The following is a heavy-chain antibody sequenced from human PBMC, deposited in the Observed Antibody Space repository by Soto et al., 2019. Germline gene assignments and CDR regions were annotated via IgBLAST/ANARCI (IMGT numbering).Heavy chain of an antibody. CDR1: GFTVSNYA. CDR2: ISSYGGST. J-gene: IGHJ4*02. D-gene: IGHD3-22*01. V-gene: IGHV3-64*01. CDR3: ARDPDSSGYYYFEY. Sequence: GRSLRLSCAASGFTVSNYAMHWVRQAPGKGLEYVSAISSYGGSTYYANSVKCRFTISRDNSKNTLYLQMGNLRAEDMAVYYCARDPDSSGYYYFEYWGQGTLVTVSS.